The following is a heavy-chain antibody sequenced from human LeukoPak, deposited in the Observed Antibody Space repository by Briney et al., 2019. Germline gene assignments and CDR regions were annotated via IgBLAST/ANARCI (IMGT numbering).Heavy chain of an antibody. CDR1: GFTFSSYA. D-gene: IGHD3-3*01. CDR2: ISYDGTYK. V-gene: IGHV3-30*04. J-gene: IGHJ4*02. Sequence: GGSLRLSCAASGFTFSSYAIHWVRQAPGQGLEWVAVISYDGTYKYYADSVKGRFTISRDNSKNTLYLQMNSLRAEDTAVYYCARDPSTFGVVRAFFDYWGQGTLVTVSS. CDR3: ARDPSTFGVVRAFFDY.